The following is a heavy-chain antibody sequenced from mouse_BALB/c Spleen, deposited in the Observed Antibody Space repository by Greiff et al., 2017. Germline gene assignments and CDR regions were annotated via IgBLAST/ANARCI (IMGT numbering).Heavy chain of an antibody. V-gene: IGHV3-2*02. Sequence: EVKLMESGPGLVKPSQSLSLTCTVTGYSITSDYAWNWIRQFPGNTLEWMGYISYSGSTSYNPSLKSRISITRDTSKNQFFLQLNSVTTEDTATYYCARNYYGAFDYWGQGTTLTVSS. J-gene: IGHJ2*01. CDR2: ISYSGST. CDR1: GYSITSDYA. D-gene: IGHD1-1*01. CDR3: ARNYYGAFDY.